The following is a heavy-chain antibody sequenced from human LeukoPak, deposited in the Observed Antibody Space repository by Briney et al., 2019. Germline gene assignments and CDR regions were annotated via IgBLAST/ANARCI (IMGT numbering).Heavy chain of an antibody. CDR1: GYTFTSYY. V-gene: IGHV1-46*01. CDR2: INPSGGST. J-gene: IGHJ5*02. D-gene: IGHD2-2*01. Sequence: ASVKVSCTASGYTFTSYYMHWVRQAPGQGLEWMGIINPSGGSTSYAQKFQGRVTMTRDTSTSTVYMELSSLRSEDTAVYYCARDRRVVPAAMPTNWFDPWGQGTLVTVSS. CDR3: ARDRRVVPAAMPTNWFDP.